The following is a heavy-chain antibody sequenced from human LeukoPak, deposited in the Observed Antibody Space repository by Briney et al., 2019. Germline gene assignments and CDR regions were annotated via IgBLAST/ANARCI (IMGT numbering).Heavy chain of an antibody. J-gene: IGHJ4*02. D-gene: IGHD6-13*01. CDR3: ARRYSSSWYFY. V-gene: IGHV4-4*02. Sequence: GSLRLSCAGSGFTFSSYWMTWVRQAPGKGLEWIGSIYYSGSTNYNPSLKSRVTLSIDNSKNQFSLKLSSVTAADTAVYYCARRYSSSWYFYWGQGTLVTVSS. CDR2: IYYSGST. CDR1: GFTFSSYW.